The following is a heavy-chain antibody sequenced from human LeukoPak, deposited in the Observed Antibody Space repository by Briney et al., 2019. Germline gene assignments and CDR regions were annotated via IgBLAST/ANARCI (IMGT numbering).Heavy chain of an antibody. CDR1: GFTFSSYS. Sequence: GGSLRLSCAASGFTFSSYSMNWVRQAPGKGLEWVSSISSSSSYICYADSVKGRFTISRDNAKNSLYLQMNSLRAEDTAVYYCAKTWTPYYYYYYMDVWGKGTTVTVSS. V-gene: IGHV3-21*01. CDR2: ISSSSSYI. CDR3: AKTWTPYYYYYYMDV. D-gene: IGHD3/OR15-3a*01. J-gene: IGHJ6*03.